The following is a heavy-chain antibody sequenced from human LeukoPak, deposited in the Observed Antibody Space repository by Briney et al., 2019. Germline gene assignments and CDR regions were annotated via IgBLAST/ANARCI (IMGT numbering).Heavy chain of an antibody. Sequence: GGSLRLSCEVSGFTFTDYWMNWVRQAPGKGPEWVASIRQDGSEKTYVDSVKGRFTISRDNTKNSLSLQLNGLRAEDTAVYYCARDGTAAGPYFDLWGQGTLVTVSS. CDR2: IRQDGSEK. D-gene: IGHD6-13*01. CDR1: GFTFTDYW. V-gene: IGHV3-7*01. J-gene: IGHJ4*01. CDR3: ARDGTAAGPYFDL.